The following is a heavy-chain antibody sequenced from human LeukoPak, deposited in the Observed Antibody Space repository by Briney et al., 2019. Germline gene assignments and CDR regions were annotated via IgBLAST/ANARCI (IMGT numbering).Heavy chain of an antibody. J-gene: IGHJ6*02. V-gene: IGHV3-64*01. CDR1: GFTFSSYA. CDR2: IRSNGGIT. D-gene: IGHD1-1*01. Sequence: GGPLRLSCVASGFTFSSYAMHWVRQSPGKGLEYVSGIRSNGGITYYANSVKDRFNISRDNSTNTLYLQMGSLRAEATAVYHCARAGRNDASLGMDVWGQGTTVTVSS. CDR3: ARAGRNDASLGMDV.